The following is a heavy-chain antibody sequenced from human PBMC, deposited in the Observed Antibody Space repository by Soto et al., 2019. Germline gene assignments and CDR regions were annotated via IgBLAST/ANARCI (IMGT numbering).Heavy chain of an antibody. D-gene: IGHD6-13*01. CDR2: IYYSGST. Sequence: PSETLSLTCTVSGGPISSYYWSWIRQPPGKGLEWIGYIYYSGSTNYNPSLKSRVTISVDTSKNQFSLKLSSVTAADTAVYYCARAPYSSSWYPHIDYWGQGTLVTVSS. J-gene: IGHJ4*02. CDR1: GGPISSYY. CDR3: ARAPYSSSWYPHIDY. V-gene: IGHV4-59*01.